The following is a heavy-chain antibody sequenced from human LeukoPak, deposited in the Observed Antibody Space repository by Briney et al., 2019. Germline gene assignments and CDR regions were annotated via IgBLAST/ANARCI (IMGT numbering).Heavy chain of an antibody. V-gene: IGHV1-69*05. Sequence: GASVKVSCKASGGTFSSYAISWVRQAPGQGLEWMGGIIPIFGTANYAQKFQGRVTITTDESTSTAYMELSSLRSEDTAVYYCARSETQDIVVVVDAFDIWGQGTMVTVSS. J-gene: IGHJ3*02. D-gene: IGHD2-15*01. CDR3: ARSETQDIVVVVDAFDI. CDR1: GGTFSSYA. CDR2: IIPIFGTA.